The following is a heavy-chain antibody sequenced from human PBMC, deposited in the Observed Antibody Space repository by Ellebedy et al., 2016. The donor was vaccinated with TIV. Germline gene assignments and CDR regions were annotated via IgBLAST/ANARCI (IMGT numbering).Heavy chain of an antibody. CDR2: VNQSGRT. Sequence: SETLSLTCAVYGGSFSGYYWSWVRQPSGKGLEWIGEVNQSGRTNYHPSLKSRVTISVDTSKNQFSLRLSSVTAADTAVYYCAEGRSGWYYFDYWGQGTLVTVSS. D-gene: IGHD6-19*01. J-gene: IGHJ4*02. V-gene: IGHV4-34*01. CDR3: AEGRSGWYYFDY. CDR1: GGSFSGYY.